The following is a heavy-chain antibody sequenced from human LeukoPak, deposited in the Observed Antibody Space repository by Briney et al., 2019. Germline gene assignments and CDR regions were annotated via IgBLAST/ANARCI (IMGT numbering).Heavy chain of an antibody. CDR1: GFTFGDYA. J-gene: IGHJ4*02. Sequence: GGSLRLSCTASGFTFGDYAMSWVRQAPGKGLEWVGFIRSKAYGGTTEYAASVKGRFTISRDDSKSIAYLQMNSLKTEDTAVYYCTRGWIAPRPGYFDYWGQGTLVTVSS. V-gene: IGHV3-49*04. CDR2: IRSKAYGGTT. CDR3: TRGWIAPRPGYFDY. D-gene: IGHD2-21*01.